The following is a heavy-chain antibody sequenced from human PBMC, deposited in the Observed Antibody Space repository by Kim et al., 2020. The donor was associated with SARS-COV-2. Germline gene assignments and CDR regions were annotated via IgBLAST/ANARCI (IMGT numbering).Heavy chain of an antibody. CDR2: ISSSSSYT. V-gene: IGHV3-11*05. CDR3: ARADNTMVRGVTDHWFDP. D-gene: IGHD3-10*01. CDR1: GFTFSDYY. J-gene: IGHJ5*02. Sequence: GGSLRLSCAASGFTFSDYYMSWIRQAPGKGLEWVSYISSSSSYTNYADSVKGRFTISRDNAKNSLYLQMNSLRAEDTAVYYCARADNTMVRGVTDHWFDPWGQGTLVTVSS.